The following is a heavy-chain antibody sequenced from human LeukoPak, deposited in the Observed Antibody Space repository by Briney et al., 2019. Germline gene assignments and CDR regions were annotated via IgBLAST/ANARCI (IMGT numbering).Heavy chain of an antibody. CDR1: GFTFSGYA. V-gene: IGHV3-23*01. J-gene: IGHJ4*02. D-gene: IGHD3-22*01. CDR3: AKGSSSGYYYYFDY. CDR2: ISGSGGST. Sequence: GGSLRLSCAASGFTFSGYAMSWVRQAPGKGLEWVSAISGSGGSTYYADSVKGRFTISRDNSKNTLYLQMNSLRAEDTAVYYCAKGSSSGYYYYFDYWGQGTLVTVSS.